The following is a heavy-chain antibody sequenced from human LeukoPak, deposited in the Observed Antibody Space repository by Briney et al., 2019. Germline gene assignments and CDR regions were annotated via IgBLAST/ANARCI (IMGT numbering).Heavy chain of an antibody. D-gene: IGHD2-15*01. J-gene: IGHJ5*02. CDR2: IYYSGST. Sequence: SETLSLTCTVSGGSISSSSYYWGWICQPPGKGLEGFGSIYYSGSTNYNHSLKSRVTISVDTSKNQFSLKLSSVTAADTAMYYCARVFVYCRGGSCYWGWFDPWGQGTLVTVSS. V-gene: IGHV4-39*07. CDR3: ARVFVYCRGGSCYWGWFDP. CDR1: GGSISSSSYY.